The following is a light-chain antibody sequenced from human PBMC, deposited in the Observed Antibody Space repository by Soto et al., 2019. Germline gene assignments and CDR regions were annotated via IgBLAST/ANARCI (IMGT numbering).Light chain of an antibody. CDR3: QHYGT. J-gene: IGKJ3*01. CDR2: GAS. Sequence: EIVLTQSPGTLSLSPGERATLSCRASQSVSSHLAWYQQRPGQAPRLLIYGASSRATGIPDRFSGSGSGTDFTLTVSRLEPEDFAVYFCQHYGTFGPGTKV. CDR1: QSVSSH. V-gene: IGKV3-20*01.